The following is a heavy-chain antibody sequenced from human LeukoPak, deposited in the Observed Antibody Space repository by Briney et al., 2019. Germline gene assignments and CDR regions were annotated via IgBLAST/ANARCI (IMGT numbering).Heavy chain of an antibody. CDR2: IIGSTGSTI. Sequence: GGSLRLSCAASGFTFSSYSMNWVRQAPGKGLEWLSFIIGSTGSTIYYADSVKGRFTISRDNAKNSLYLQMDSLRAEDTAVYYCASEAVDSRTRLYYFDYWGQGTLVTVSS. CDR1: GFTFSSYS. CDR3: ASEAVDSRTRLYYFDY. V-gene: IGHV3-48*01. J-gene: IGHJ4*02. D-gene: IGHD5-12*01.